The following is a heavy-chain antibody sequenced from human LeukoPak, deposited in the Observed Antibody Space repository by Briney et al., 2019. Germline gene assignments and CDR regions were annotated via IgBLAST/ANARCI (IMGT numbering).Heavy chain of an antibody. Sequence: KPSGTLSLTCAVYGGSFSGYYWSWIRQPPGKGQEWIGEINHSGSTNYNPSLKSRVTISVDTSKNQFSLKLSSVTAADTAVYYCARLRGYSGSYSDYWGQGTLVTVSS. CDR2: INHSGST. D-gene: IGHD3-10*01. J-gene: IGHJ4*02. CDR3: ARLRGYSGSYSDY. V-gene: IGHV4-34*01. CDR1: GGSFSGYY.